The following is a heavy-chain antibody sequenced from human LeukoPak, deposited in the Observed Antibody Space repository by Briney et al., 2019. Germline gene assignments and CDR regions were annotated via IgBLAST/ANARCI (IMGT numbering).Heavy chain of an antibody. V-gene: IGHV3-7*01. CDR1: GFTFSSYW. Sequence: PGGSLRLSCAASGFTFSSYWMSWVRQAPGKGLEWVANIKQDGSEKYYVDSVKGRFTISRDNAKNSLYLQMNSLRAEDTAVYYCARVEYYDSSGYYYVHYYYYMDVWGKGTTVTVSS. D-gene: IGHD3-22*01. CDR2: IKQDGSEK. J-gene: IGHJ6*03. CDR3: ARVEYYDSSGYYYVHYYYYMDV.